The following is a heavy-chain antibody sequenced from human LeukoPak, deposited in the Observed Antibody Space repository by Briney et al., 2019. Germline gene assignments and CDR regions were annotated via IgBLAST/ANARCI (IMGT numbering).Heavy chain of an antibody. Sequence: GASVKVSCKASGGTFSSYAISWVRQAPGQGLEWMGGIIPIFGTADYAQKFQGRVTITADKSTSTAYMELSSLRSEDTAVYYCARCRGGSGGCTEYYFDYWGQGTLVTVSS. D-gene: IGHD3-10*01. J-gene: IGHJ4*02. CDR3: ARCRGGSGGCTEYYFDY. CDR2: IIPIFGTA. CDR1: GGTFSSYA. V-gene: IGHV1-69*06.